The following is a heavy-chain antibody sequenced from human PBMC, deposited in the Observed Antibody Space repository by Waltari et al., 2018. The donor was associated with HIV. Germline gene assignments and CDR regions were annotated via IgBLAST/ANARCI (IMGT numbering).Heavy chain of an antibody. D-gene: IGHD3-22*01. CDR1: GFTFSNFA. J-gene: IGHJ4*02. Sequence: QVQLVESGGGVVQPGRSLRLSCAASGFTFSNFAMHWVRQAPGKGLECVAVIWYDGENKYYADSVKGRFTISRDNSKNTLYLQMNSLRVEDTAVYYCARGGYYYDISGYYHYWGQGTLVTVSS. CDR2: IWYDGENK. V-gene: IGHV3-33*01. CDR3: ARGGYYYDISGYYHY.